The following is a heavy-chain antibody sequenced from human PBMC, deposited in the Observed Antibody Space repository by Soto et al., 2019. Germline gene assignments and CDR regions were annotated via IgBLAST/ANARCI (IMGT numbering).Heavy chain of an antibody. CDR3: ARDLGSKFFGWFDP. Sequence: SETLSLTCAVSGYSISSGYYWGWIRQPPGKGLEWIGSIYHSGSTYYNPSLKSRVTISVDTSKNQFSLKLSSVTAADTAVYYCARDLGSKFFGWFDPWGQGTLVTVSS. V-gene: IGHV4-38-2*02. D-gene: IGHD3-3*01. CDR1: GYSISSGYY. CDR2: IYHSGST. J-gene: IGHJ5*02.